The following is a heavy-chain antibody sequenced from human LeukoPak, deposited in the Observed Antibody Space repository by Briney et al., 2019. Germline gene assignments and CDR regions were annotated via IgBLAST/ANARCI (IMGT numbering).Heavy chain of an antibody. Sequence: GESLKISCQSSGYYFSTHCVAWVRQMPGKDLEWMGMIFPADSDIRYSPSFEGQVTLSNDKSLNTAFLQPTSTQPSNTALYYCARLRREYDLLSGMSYWGEGTLVSVSS. CDR2: IFPADSDI. CDR1: GYYFSTHC. V-gene: IGHV5-51*01. J-gene: IGHJ4*02. CDR3: ARLRREYDLLSGMSY. D-gene: IGHD3-3*01.